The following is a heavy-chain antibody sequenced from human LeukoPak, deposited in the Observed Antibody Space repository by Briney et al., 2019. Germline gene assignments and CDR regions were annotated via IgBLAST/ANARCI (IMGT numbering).Heavy chain of an antibody. CDR1: GGSVSGYY. CDR2: INRGGDT. D-gene: IGHD3-10*01. J-gene: IGHJ5*02. Sequence: PSETLSLTCAVYGGSVSGYYWTWVRQAPGKGLEWIGEINRGGDTNYHPSLESRVTISVDTSKNQFSLKLSSVTTADTAVYYCARGSGLGSYFNGPWGQGTLVTVSS. CDR3: ARGSGLGSYFNGP. V-gene: IGHV4-34*01.